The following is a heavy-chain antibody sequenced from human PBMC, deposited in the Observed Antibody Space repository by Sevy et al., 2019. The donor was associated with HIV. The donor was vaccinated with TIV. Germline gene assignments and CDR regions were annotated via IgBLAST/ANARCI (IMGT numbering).Heavy chain of an antibody. D-gene: IGHD3-22*01. V-gene: IGHV3-64*01. CDR2: ISSNGGST. CDR1: GFTFSSYA. CDR3: ARGFDSSGLGAFDI. J-gene: IGHJ3*02. Sequence: GESLKISCAASGFTFSSYAMHWVRQAPGKGLEYVSAISSNGGSTYYANSVKGRFTISRDNSKNTLYLQMGSLRAEDMAVYYCARGFDSSGLGAFDIWGQGTMVTVSS.